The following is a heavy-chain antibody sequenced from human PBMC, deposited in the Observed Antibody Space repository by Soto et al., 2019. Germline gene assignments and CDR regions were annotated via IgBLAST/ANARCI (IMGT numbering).Heavy chain of an antibody. J-gene: IGHJ4*02. CDR3: GRGGGGDF. Sequence: QVQLVQSGTEVKKPGSSVKVSCRASGDTFNSNSFMWVRQASGKGLEWMGRIIPFTGTTNYAQKFRGRVTICRDESTGTVYVGLSRLQSDDPAVYYWGRGGGGDFWGQGTLVIVSS. CDR2: IIPFTGTT. V-gene: IGHV1-69*11. CDR1: GDTFNSNS. D-gene: IGHD3-16*01.